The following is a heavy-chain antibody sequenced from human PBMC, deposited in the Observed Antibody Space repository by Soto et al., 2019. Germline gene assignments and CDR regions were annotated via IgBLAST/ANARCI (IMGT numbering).Heavy chain of an antibody. CDR1: GGSISSYY. CDR2: VNHSGST. Sequence: PSETLSLTCTVSGGSISSYYGSWIRQPPGKGLEWIGEVNHSGSTNYNPSLKSRVTISVDTSKNQFSLKLSSVTAADTAVYYCARGRWGYYYGSGSSPPWFDPWGQGTLVTVSS. J-gene: IGHJ5*02. V-gene: IGHV4-34*01. D-gene: IGHD3-10*01. CDR3: ARGRWGYYYGSGSSPPWFDP.